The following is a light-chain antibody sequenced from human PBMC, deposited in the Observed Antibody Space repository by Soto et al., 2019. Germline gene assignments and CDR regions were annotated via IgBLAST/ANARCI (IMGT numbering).Light chain of an antibody. Sequence: DIQMTQSPSSLSASVGDRVTIICRASQSISNYLSWYQQKPGKAPNLLIYAASGLQSGVPSRFSGGGSGTHFTLTISSLQPEDFATYYCQQNYNAPRTFGQGTQ. V-gene: IGKV1-39*01. CDR1: QSISNY. CDR3: QQNYNAPRT. CDR2: AAS. J-gene: IGKJ1*01.